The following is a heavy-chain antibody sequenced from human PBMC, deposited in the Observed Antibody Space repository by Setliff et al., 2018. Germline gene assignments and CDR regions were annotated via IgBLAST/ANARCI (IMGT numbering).Heavy chain of an antibody. D-gene: IGHD6-19*01. J-gene: IGHJ4*02. CDR1: VYSISRDCH. Sequence: SETLSLTCAVSVYSISRDCHWGWIRQPPGKGLEWIGSIYYSGNTYYNASLKGRVTISGDTSKNQFSLKLTAVTAADTAIYYCVRHRAVAGAYYFGFWGQGTLVTVSS. CDR2: IYYSGNT. V-gene: IGHV4-38-2*01. CDR3: VRHRAVAGAYYFGF.